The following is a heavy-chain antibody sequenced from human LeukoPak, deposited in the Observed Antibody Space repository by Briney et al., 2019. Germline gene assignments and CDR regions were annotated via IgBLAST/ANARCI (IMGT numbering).Heavy chain of an antibody. J-gene: IGHJ4*02. CDR2: IDTSGST. CDR3: ASKKYYDFWSGYRTFDY. D-gene: IGHD3-3*01. CDR1: GGSISSYY. V-gene: IGHV4-4*07. Sequence: ASETLSLTCTVSGGSISSYYWSWIRQPAGKGLEWIGRIDTSGSTSYNPSLKTRVIMSVDTSKNQFSLRLSSVTAADTAVYYCASKKYYDFWSGYRTFDYWGQGTLVTVSS.